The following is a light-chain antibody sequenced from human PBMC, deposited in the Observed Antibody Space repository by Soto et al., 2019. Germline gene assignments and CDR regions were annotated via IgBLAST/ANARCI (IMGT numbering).Light chain of an antibody. J-gene: IGKJ1*01. V-gene: IGKV1-39*01. CDR3: LQSYSTPWT. Sequence: DIQMTQSPSSLSASVGDRVTITCRASQSITNYLNWYQQKPGKAPKLLIYAASSLQSGVTSRFSGSESGTDFTLSISSLQPEDFATYYCLQSYSTPWTFGQGTKVEIK. CDR2: AAS. CDR1: QSITNY.